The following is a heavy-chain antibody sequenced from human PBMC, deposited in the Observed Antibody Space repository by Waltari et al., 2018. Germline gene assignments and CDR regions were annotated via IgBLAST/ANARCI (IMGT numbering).Heavy chain of an antibody. CDR2: SGSKANRDAK. J-gene: IGHJ6*02. CDR1: GFTFSDYA. D-gene: IGHD1-20*01. Sequence: EVQLVESGGGLVQPGGSLKLSCAVSGFTFSDYAIRWVRQASGKGREWVVSSGSKANRDAKAYAASVKGRFTISRDDSKNTAYLQMNSLKTEDTAVYYCIRYNEQNYCGMDVWGQGTTVTVSS. V-gene: IGHV3-73*01. CDR3: IRYNEQNYCGMDV.